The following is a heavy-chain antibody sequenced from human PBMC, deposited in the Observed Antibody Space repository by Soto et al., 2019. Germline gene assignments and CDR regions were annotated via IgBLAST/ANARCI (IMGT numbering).Heavy chain of an antibody. D-gene: IGHD5-12*01. J-gene: IGHJ3*02. CDR3: ARGLRGYTGYDGGGAFDI. Sequence: QVQLVQSGTEVKKSGSSVKVSCKASGDTFTNFAISWMRQAPGQGLEWMGGIIPMFGTPNYAQKFQGSVTLTADRSTSTDMLELRSLRSEDTAVYYCARGLRGYTGYDGGGAFDIWCQGTMVTVSS. V-gene: IGHV1-69*06. CDR1: GDTFTNFA. CDR2: IIPMFGTP.